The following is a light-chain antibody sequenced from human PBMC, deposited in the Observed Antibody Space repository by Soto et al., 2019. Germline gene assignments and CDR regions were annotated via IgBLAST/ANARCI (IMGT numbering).Light chain of an antibody. CDR1: QSISNN. Sequence: EIVMTQSPATLSVSPGETATLSCRASQSISNNLAWYRQKPGQAPRLLIFGASTRATGIPAGFSGSGSGTEFTLTISSLESEDFAVYYCQQYNNWPPITFGQGTRLEIK. CDR3: QQYNNWPPIT. J-gene: IGKJ5*01. CDR2: GAS. V-gene: IGKV3-15*01.